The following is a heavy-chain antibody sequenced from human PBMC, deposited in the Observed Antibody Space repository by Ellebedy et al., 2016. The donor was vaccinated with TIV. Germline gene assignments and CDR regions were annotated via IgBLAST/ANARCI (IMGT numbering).Heavy chain of an antibody. CDR3: ARLEYDYGSGSDFDY. D-gene: IGHD3-10*01. J-gene: IGHJ4*02. V-gene: IGHV5-51*01. CDR1: GYSFTSYW. Sequence: PGGSLRLSCKGSGYSFTSYWIGWVRQMPGKGLEWMGIIYPGDSDTRYSPSFQGQVTISADKSISTAYLQWSSLKASDTAMYYCARLEYDYGSGSDFDYWGQGTLVTVSS. CDR2: IYPGDSDT.